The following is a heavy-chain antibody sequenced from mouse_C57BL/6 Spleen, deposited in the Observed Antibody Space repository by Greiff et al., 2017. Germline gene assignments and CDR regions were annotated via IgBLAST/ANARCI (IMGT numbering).Heavy chain of an antibody. CDR1: GFSLTSYA. CDR2: IWTGGGT. D-gene: IGHD1-1*01. Sequence: QVQLKESGPGLVAPSQSLSITCTVSGFSLTSYAISWVRLPPGMGLEWLGLIWTGGGTNYNSALKSRLSISKYNSKSQVFLKMNSLQTDDTARYYCARPYYYGSSYYYWYFDVWGTGTTVTVSS. CDR3: ARPYYYGSSYYYWYFDV. J-gene: IGHJ1*03. V-gene: IGHV2-9-1*01.